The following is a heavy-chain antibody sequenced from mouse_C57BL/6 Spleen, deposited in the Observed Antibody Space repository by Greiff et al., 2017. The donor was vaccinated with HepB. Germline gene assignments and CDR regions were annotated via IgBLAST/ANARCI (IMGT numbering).Heavy chain of an antibody. J-gene: IGHJ2*01. V-gene: IGHV5-9-1*02. Sequence: EVKLEESGEGLVKPGGSLKLSCAASGFTFSSYAMSWVRQTPEKRLEWVAYISSGGDYIYYADTVKGRFTISRDNARNTLYLQMSSLKSEDTAMYYCTRERDDYDEYYFDYWGQGTTLTVSS. CDR2: ISSGGDYI. CDR1: GFTFSSYA. D-gene: IGHD2-4*01. CDR3: TRERDDYDEYYFDY.